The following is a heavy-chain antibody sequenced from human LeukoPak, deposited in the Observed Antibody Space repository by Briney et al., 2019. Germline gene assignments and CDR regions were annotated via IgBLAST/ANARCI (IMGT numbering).Heavy chain of an antibody. CDR1: GFTFSSYS. J-gene: IGHJ4*02. CDR2: ISSSSSYI. V-gene: IGHV3-21*04. D-gene: IGHD3-10*02. Sequence: PGGSLRLSCAASGFTFSSYSMNWVRQAPGKGLEWVSSISSSSSYIYYADSVKGRFTISRDNAKNSLYLQMNSLRAEDTALYHCARASPLFGESQTHFDYWGQGTLVTVSS. CDR3: ARASPLFGESQTHFDY.